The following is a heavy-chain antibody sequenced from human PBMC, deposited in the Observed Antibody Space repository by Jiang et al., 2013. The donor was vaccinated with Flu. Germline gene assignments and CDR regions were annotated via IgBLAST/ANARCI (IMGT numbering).Heavy chain of an antibody. J-gene: IGHJ4*02. Sequence: KPTQTLTLTCTFSGFSLSTSGVGVGWIRQPPGKALEWLALIYWDDDKRYSPSLKSRLTITKDTSKNQVVLTMTNMDPVDTATYCCAHSKIRDGSGSYPQYYFDYWGQGTLVTVSS. CDR1: GFSLSTSGVG. D-gene: IGHD3-10*01. V-gene: IGHV2-5*02. CDR3: AHSKIRDGSGSYPQYYFDY. CDR2: IYWDDDK.